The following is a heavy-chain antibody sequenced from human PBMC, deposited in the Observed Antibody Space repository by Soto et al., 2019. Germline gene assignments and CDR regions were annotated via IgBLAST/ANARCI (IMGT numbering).Heavy chain of an antibody. Sequence: GGSLRLSCAASGFTFSSYGMHWVRQAPGKGLEWVAVISYDGSNKYYADSVKGRFTISRDNSKNTLYLQMNSLRAEDTAVYYCANLREYSSSWHFKGRASDISGQGTMLTVS. J-gene: IGHJ3*02. CDR3: ANLREYSSSWHFKGRASDI. CDR2: ISYDGSNK. CDR1: GFTFSSYG. D-gene: IGHD6-13*01. V-gene: IGHV3-30*18.